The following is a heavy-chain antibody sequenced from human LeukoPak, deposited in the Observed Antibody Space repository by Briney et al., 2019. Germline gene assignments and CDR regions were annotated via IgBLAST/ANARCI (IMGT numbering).Heavy chain of an antibody. V-gene: IGHV4-38-2*02. D-gene: IGHD3-10*01. J-gene: IGHJ4*02. CDR3: ARAGSPTMVRGVIDY. CDR1: GYSISSGYY. Sequence: SETLSLTCTVSGYSISSGYYWGWIRQPPGKGLEWIGSIYHSGSTYYNPSLKSRVTISVDTSKNQFSLKLSSVTAADTAVYYCARAGSPTMVRGVIDYWGQGTLVTVSS. CDR2: IYHSGST.